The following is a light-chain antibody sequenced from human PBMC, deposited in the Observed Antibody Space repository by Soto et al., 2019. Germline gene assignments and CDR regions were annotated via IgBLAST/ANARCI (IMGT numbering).Light chain of an antibody. Sequence: DIRMTQSPATLSASVGDRVTITCRASQTIGGWLAWYQQKPGKAPKLLISEVSSLESAVPPRFSGSGSGAEFTLTITDLQPEDFATYYCLQHYSYPNTFGQGTKLEI. V-gene: IGKV1-5*01. CDR1: QTIGGW. CDR3: LQHYSYPNT. CDR2: EVS. J-gene: IGKJ2*01.